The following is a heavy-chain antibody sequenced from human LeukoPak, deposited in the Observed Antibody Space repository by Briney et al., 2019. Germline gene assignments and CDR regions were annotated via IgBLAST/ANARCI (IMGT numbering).Heavy chain of an antibody. CDR1: GYSFTSYW. D-gene: IGHD1-26*01. V-gene: IGHV5-51*01. Sequence: GGSLKISCKGSGYSFTSYWIVWVRQMPGKGLEWMGIIYPGDSDTRYSPSFQGQVTISADKSISTAYLQWSRLKASDTAMYFCARQEGISGSYSFDPWGQGTLVTVSS. CDR3: ARQEGISGSYSFDP. CDR2: IYPGDSDT. J-gene: IGHJ5*02.